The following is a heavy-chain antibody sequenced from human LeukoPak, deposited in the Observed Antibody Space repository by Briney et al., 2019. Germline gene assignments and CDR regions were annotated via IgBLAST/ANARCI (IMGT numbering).Heavy chain of an antibody. J-gene: IGHJ3*02. CDR1: GGSISSSNW. Sequence: LETLSLTCAVSGGSISSSNWWSWVRQPPGKGLEWIGEIYHSGSTNYNPSLKSRVTISVDKSKNQFSLKLSSVTAADTAVYYCARARNYYDSSGYYFSDAFDIWGQGTMVTVSS. V-gene: IGHV4-4*02. CDR2: IYHSGST. D-gene: IGHD3-22*01. CDR3: ARARNYYDSSGYYFSDAFDI.